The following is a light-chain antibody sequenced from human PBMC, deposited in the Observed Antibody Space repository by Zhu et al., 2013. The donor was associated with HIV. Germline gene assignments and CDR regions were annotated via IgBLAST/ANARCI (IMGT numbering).Light chain of an antibody. CDR2: DAS. J-gene: IGKJ2*01. CDR1: QSVSRW. V-gene: IGKV1-5*01. CDR3: QQYNSYSRYT. Sequence: DIQMTQSPSTLSASVGDTVTITCRASQSVSRWLAWYQQKPGKPPKLLIYDASNLDAGVPSRFRGGASGAEFTLTISGLQPDDFATYYCQQYNSYSRYTFGQGTKLEIK.